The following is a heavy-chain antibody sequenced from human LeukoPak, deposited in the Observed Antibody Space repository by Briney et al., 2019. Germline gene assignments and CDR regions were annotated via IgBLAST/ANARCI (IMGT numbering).Heavy chain of an antibody. CDR2: ISTTDSIT. Sequence: GGSLRLSCAASGFIFTSYTMNWVRQAPGKGLEWISFISTTDSITSYADSVQGRFTISRDNAKNSLYLQMSSLRAEDTAVYYCARTSSGIEYWGQGTLVTVSS. J-gene: IGHJ4*02. V-gene: IGHV3-48*01. D-gene: IGHD6-19*01. CDR1: GFIFTSYT. CDR3: ARTSSGIEY.